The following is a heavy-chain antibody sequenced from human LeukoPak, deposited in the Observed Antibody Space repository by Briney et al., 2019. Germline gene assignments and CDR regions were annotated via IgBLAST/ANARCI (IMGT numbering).Heavy chain of an antibody. CDR1: GYTFITYW. D-gene: IGHD3-22*01. V-gene: IGHV5-51*01. J-gene: IGHJ4*02. Sequence: GESLKISCKGSGYTFITYWIAWVRKMPGKGLGWRGIIYPGDSDTRYSPSFQGQVTMSADKSISTAYLQWSSLKASDTAMYYCARVHDSSGYYPGATDYWGQGTLVTVST. CDR3: ARVHDSSGYYPGATDY. CDR2: IYPGDSDT.